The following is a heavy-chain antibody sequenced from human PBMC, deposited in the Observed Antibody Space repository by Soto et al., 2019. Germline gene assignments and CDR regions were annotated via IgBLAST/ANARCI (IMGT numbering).Heavy chain of an antibody. CDR2: IKQDGSEK. D-gene: IGHD3-3*01. Sequence: EVQLVESGGGLVQPGGSLRLSCAASGFTFSSYWMSWVRQAPGKGLEWVANIKQDGSEKYYVDSVKGRFTISRDNAKNSLYLQMNSLRAEDTAVYYCARDSPIFGVVIPRYYFDYWGQGTLVTVSS. CDR3: ARDSPIFGVVIPRYYFDY. J-gene: IGHJ4*02. CDR1: GFTFSSYW. V-gene: IGHV3-7*01.